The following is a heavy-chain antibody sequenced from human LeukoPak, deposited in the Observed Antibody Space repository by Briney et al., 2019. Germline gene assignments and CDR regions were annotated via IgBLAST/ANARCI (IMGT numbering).Heavy chain of an antibody. J-gene: IGHJ4*02. CDR2: ISSSGSTI. CDR3: ARDPGQVVAANYYFDY. D-gene: IGHD2-15*01. Sequence: GGSLRLSCAASGFTFSDYYMSWIRQAPGKGLEWGSYISSSGSTIYYADSVKGRFTISRDNAKNSLYLQMNSLRAEDTAVYYCARDPGQVVAANYYFDYWGQGTLVTVSS. CDR1: GFTFSDYY. V-gene: IGHV3-11*01.